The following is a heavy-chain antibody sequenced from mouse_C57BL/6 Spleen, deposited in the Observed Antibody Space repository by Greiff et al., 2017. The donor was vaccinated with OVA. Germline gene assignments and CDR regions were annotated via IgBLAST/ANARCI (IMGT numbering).Heavy chain of an antibody. CDR3: ARWGQLRPLDY. D-gene: IGHD3-2*02. V-gene: IGHV1-50*01. J-gene: IGHJ2*01. CDR2: IDPSDSYT. Sequence: QVQLQQPGAELVKPGASVKLSCKASGYTFTSYWMQWVKQRPGQGLEWIGEIDPSDSYTNYNQKFKGKATLTVDTSSSTAYMQLSSLTSEDSAVYYCARWGQLRPLDYWGQGTTLTVSS. CDR1: GYTFTSYW.